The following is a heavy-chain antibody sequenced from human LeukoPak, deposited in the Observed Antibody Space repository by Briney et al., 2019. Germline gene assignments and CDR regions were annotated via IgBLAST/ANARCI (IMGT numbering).Heavy chain of an antibody. CDR1: GFTFSSYS. CDR3: AKDICGGNCYPHGGY. J-gene: IGHJ4*02. CDR2: ISSSSSTI. V-gene: IGHV3-48*01. Sequence: GGSLRLSCAASGFTFSSYSMNWVRQAPGKGLEWVSYISSSSSTIYYADSVKGRFTISRDNAKNSLYLQMSSLRAEDTARYYCAKDICGGNCYPHGGYWGQGTLVTVSS. D-gene: IGHD2-21*01.